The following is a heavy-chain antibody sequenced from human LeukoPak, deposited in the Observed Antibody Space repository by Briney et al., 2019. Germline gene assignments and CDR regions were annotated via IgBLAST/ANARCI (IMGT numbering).Heavy chain of an antibody. CDR1: GYTFTSYD. J-gene: IGHJ5*02. CDR3: ARAPLLRFLEWLLPNWFDP. CDR2: MNPNSGNT. V-gene: IGHV1-8*01. D-gene: IGHD3-3*01. Sequence: ASVKVSCTASGYTFTSYDINWVRQATGQGLEWMGWMNPNSGNTGYAQKFQGRVTMTRNTSISTAYMGLSSLRSEDTAVYYCARAPLLRFLEWLLPNWFDPWGQGTLVTVSS.